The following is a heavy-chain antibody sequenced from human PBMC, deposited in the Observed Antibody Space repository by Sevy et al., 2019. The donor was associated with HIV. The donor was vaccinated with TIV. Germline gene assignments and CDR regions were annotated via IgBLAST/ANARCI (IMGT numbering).Heavy chain of an antibody. CDR2: INGDGTNT. CDR3: ASEVYCSSGRCFSPRFDN. J-gene: IGHJ4*02. V-gene: IGHV3-74*01. CDR1: GFTFNRNW. Sequence: GGSLRLSCAASGFTFNRNWMHWVRQAPGKGLVWVSQINGDGTNTNYADSVKGRFTISRDNAKNTVYLQMNSLTVEDTALYYWASEVYCSSGRCFSPRFDNWGQGTLVTVSS. D-gene: IGHD2-15*01.